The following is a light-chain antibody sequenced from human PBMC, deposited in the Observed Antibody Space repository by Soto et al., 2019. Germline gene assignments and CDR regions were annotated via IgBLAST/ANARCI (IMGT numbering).Light chain of an antibody. CDR1: RSNIGTYT. Sequence: QSVLTQSPSASGTPGQRVTISCSGSRSNIGTYTVNWYQQLPGTAPKLLIYRNHQRPSGVPDRFSGSKSGTSASLAISGPQSEDEADYYCAAWDDSLRAVVFGGGTKLTVL. CDR3: AAWDDSLRAVV. V-gene: IGLV1-44*01. CDR2: RNH. J-gene: IGLJ2*01.